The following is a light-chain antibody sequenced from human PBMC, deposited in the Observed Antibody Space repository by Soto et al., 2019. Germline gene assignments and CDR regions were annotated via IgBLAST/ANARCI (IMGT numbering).Light chain of an antibody. CDR3: QQYGSGYT. J-gene: IGKJ2*01. Sequence: EIVLTQSPGTLSLSPGERATLSCRASQSISSSYLAWYQQKPVQAPRLLIYGASSRATGIPDRFSGSGSGTDFPLTISRLEPEDFAVYYCQQYGSGYTFGQGTKLEIK. V-gene: IGKV3-20*01. CDR1: QSISSSY. CDR2: GAS.